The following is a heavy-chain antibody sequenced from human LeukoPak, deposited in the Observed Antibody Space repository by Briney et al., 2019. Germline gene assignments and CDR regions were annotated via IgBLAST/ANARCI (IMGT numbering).Heavy chain of an antibody. V-gene: IGHV4-30-4*01. CDR1: GGSNSSGDYY. Sequence: SQTLSLTCTVPGGSNSSGDYYWSWIRQPPGKGLEWIGYIYYSGSTYYNPSLKSRVTISVDTSKNQFSLKLSSVTAADTAVYYCARARIMITFGGVIAPNYFDYWGQGTLVTVSS. D-gene: IGHD3-16*02. CDR2: IYYSGST. J-gene: IGHJ4*02. CDR3: ARARIMITFGGVIAPNYFDY.